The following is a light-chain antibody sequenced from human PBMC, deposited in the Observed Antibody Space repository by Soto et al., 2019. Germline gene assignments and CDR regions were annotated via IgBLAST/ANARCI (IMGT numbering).Light chain of an antibody. CDR2: AAS. J-gene: IGKJ2*01. CDR3: QRYASSPPYT. Sequence: EIVLTQSPVTLSLSSGERATLSCRASRSFASSYLGWYQQKPGQAPRLLIYAASTRAPGIPDRFTGSGSATDFTLTISRLEPEDSAVYYCQRYASSPPYTFGQGTKLEIK. V-gene: IGKV3-20*01. CDR1: RSFASSY.